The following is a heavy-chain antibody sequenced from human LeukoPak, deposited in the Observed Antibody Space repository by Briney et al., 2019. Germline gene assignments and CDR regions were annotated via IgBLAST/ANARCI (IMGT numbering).Heavy chain of an antibody. V-gene: IGHV1-18*01. J-gene: IGHJ5*02. CDR2: ISAYNGNT. D-gene: IGHD3-3*01. CDR1: GYTFTSYG. Sequence: ASVKVSCKASGYTFTSYGITWVRQAPGQGLEWMGWISAYNGNTNYAQKLQGRVTMTTDTSTRTAYVELRSLRSDDTAVFYCARGGYDFWNGYYTDNWFDPWGQGTLVTVSS. CDR3: ARGGYDFWNGYYTDNWFDP.